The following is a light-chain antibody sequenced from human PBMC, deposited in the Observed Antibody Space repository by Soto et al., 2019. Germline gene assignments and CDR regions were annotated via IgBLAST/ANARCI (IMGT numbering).Light chain of an antibody. CDR2: DAS. V-gene: IGKV1D-13*01. CDR3: QQFNNYPIT. J-gene: IGKJ5*01. CDR1: QGISSA. Sequence: AIQLTQSPSSLSASLGDRVTITCRASQGISSALAWYQQKPGKAPKLLIYDASSSESGVPSRFSGSGSGTDFTLTISSLQPEDFATYYCQQFNNYPITFGQGTRLEIK.